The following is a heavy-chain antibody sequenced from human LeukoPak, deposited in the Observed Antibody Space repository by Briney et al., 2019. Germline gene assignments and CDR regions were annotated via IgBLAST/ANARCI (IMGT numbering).Heavy chain of an antibody. CDR1: GGSISSGGYS. D-gene: IGHD6-13*01. CDR3: ARAPVTLLPTRYSSSWYHPTGFDY. V-gene: IGHV4-30-4*07. CDR2: IYYSGST. Sequence: SETLSLTCAVSGGSISSGGYSWSWIRQPPGKGLEWIGYIYYSGSTYYNPSLKSRVTISVDTSKNQFSLKLSSVTAADTAVYYCARAPVTLLPTRYSSSWYHPTGFDYWGQGTLVTVSS. J-gene: IGHJ4*02.